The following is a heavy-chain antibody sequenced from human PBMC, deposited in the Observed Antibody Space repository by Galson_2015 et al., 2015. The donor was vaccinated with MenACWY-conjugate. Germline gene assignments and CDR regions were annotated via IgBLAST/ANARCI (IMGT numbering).Heavy chain of an antibody. J-gene: IGHJ6*02. CDR2: IKKDGSEK. CDR3: ARGHYGMDV. Sequence: SLRLSCAASGFTFRNYWMTWVRLAPGKGLEWVASIKKDGSEKYYVDSVKGRFTISRDNAKNSLYLEMNSLRVEDTAVYSCARGHYGMDVWGQGTPFPASS. CDR1: GFTFRNYW. V-gene: IGHV3-7*03.